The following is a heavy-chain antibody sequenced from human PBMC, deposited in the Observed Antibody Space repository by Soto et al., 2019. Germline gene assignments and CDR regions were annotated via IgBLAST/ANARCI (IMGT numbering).Heavy chain of an antibody. CDR1: GGTFSNYG. V-gene: IGHV1-69*13. CDR2: IIPSSDAA. J-gene: IGHJ5*02. CDR3: AIDESDDYVWGSYQS. Sequence: SVKVSCKASGGTFSNYGISWVRQAPGQGLEWMGGIIPSSDAANYAQKFQGGVIITADESTSTAYMDLSSLRSEDTAVYYCAIDESDDYVWGSYQSWGQGTPVTVSS. D-gene: IGHD3-16*02.